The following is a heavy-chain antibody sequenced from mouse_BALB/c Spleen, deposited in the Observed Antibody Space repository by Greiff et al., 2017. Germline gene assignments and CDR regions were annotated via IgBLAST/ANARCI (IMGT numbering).Heavy chain of an antibody. V-gene: IGHV3-6*02. J-gene: IGHJ3*01. CDR3: ARAYGRGAWFAY. D-gene: IGHD1-1*01. CDR1: GYSITSGYY. Sequence: DVQLVESGPGLVKPSQSLSLTCSVTGYSITSGYYWNWIRQFPGNKLEWMGYISYDGSNNYNPSLKNRISITRDTSKNQFFLKLNSVTTEDTATYYCARAYGRGAWFAYWGQGTLVTVSA. CDR2: ISYDGSN.